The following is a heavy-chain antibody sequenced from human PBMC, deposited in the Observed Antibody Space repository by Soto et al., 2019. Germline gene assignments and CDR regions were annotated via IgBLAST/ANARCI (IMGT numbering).Heavy chain of an antibody. D-gene: IGHD4-17*01. CDR1: GFTFTSYT. V-gene: IGHV3-43*01. J-gene: IGHJ4*02. CDR2: ISWDGGNT. Sequence: GGSLRLSCAASGFTFTSYTMHWVRQAPGKGLEWVSMISWDGGNTYYADSVKGRFTISRDNSKNSLYLQMNSLRTEDTALYYCAKDTSWTIDYWGQGTLVTVSS. CDR3: AKDTSWTIDY.